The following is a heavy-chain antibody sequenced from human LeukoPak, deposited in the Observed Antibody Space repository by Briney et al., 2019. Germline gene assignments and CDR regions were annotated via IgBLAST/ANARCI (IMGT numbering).Heavy chain of an antibody. CDR3: AKDFKTDFRSSWRGFDY. CDR1: GFTFDDYA. J-gene: IGHJ4*02. V-gene: IGHV3-9*01. D-gene: IGHD6-13*01. Sequence: PGRSLRLSCAASGFTFDDYAMLWVRQAPGKGLEWVSGISWNSGSIGYADSVKGRFTISRDNAKNSLYLQMNSLRAEDTALYYCAKDFKTDFRSSWRGFDYWGQGTLVTVSS. CDR2: ISWNSGSI.